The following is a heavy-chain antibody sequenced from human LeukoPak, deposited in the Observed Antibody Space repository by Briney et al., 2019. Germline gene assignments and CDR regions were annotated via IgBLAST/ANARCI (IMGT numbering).Heavy chain of an antibody. V-gene: IGHV3-33*01. CDR1: GFTFSSYG. D-gene: IGHD1-26*01. CDR3: ARAQWYSGSYYGMDV. CDR2: IWYDGSNK. Sequence: GGSLRLSCAASGFTFSSYGMHWVRQAPGKGLEWVAVIWYDGSNKYYADSVKGRFTISRDNSKNTLYLQMNSLRAEDTAVYYCARAQWYSGSYYGMDVWGQGTTVTVSS. J-gene: IGHJ6*02.